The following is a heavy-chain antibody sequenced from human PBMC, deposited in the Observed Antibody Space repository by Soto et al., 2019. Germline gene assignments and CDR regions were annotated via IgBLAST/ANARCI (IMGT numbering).Heavy chain of an antibody. D-gene: IGHD2-15*01. CDR1: SSYY. V-gene: IGHV4-59*01. J-gene: IGHJ4*02. CDR2: IYYSGST. Sequence: SSYYWSWIRQPPGKGLEWIGYIYYSGSTNYNPSLKSRVTISVDTSKNQFSLKLSSVTAADTAVYYCARHSYCSGGSCYLAYWGQGTLVTVSS. CDR3: ARHSYCSGGSCYLAY.